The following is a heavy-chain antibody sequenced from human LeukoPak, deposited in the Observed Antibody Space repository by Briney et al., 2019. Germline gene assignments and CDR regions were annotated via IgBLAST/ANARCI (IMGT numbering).Heavy chain of an antibody. CDR3: ARDLDSSSWYKIAVAGNWFDP. D-gene: IGHD6-13*01. V-gene: IGHV1-46*01. J-gene: IGHJ5*02. CDR2: INPSGGST. Sequence: ASVKVSCKASGYTFTSYYMHWVRQAPGQGLEWMGLINPSGGSTSYAQKFQGRVTITRDMSTSTVYMELSSLRSEDTAVYYCARDLDSSSWYKIAVAGNWFDPWGQGTLVTVSS. CDR1: GYTFTSYY.